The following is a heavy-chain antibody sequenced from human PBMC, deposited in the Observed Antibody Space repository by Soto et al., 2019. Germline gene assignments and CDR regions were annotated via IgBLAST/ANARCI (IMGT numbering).Heavy chain of an antibody. CDR3: AKDQYSSGWYYFDY. Sequence: GGSLRLSCAASGFTFSSYGMHWVCQAPGKGLEWVAVISYDGSNKYYADSVKGRFTISRDNSKNTLYLQMNSLRAEDTAVYYCAKDQYSSGWYYFDYWGQGTLVTVSS. CDR1: GFTFSSYG. J-gene: IGHJ4*02. V-gene: IGHV3-30*18. D-gene: IGHD6-19*01. CDR2: ISYDGSNK.